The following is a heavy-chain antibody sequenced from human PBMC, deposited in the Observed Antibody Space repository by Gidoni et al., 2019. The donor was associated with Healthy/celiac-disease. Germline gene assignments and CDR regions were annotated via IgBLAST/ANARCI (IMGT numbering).Heavy chain of an antibody. D-gene: IGHD3-22*01. CDR3: ARARSGYYFGASDY. CDR1: GFTFRSYA. CDR2: ISYDGSNK. J-gene: IGHJ4*02. V-gene: IGHV3-30-3*01. Sequence: QVQLVESGGGVVQPWRSLRLSCAASGFTFRSYAMHWVRQAPGKGLEWVAVISYDGSNKYYADSVKGRFTISRDNSKNTLYLQMNSLRAEDTAVYYCARARSGYYFGASDYWGQGTLVTVSS.